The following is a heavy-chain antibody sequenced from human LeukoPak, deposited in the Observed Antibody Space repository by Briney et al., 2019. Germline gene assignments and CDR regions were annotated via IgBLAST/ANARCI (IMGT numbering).Heavy chain of an antibody. Sequence: PSETLSLTCTVSGGSISSGGYYWSWIRQHPGKGLEWIGYIYYSGSTYYNPSLKSRVTISVDTSKNQFSLKLSSVTAADTAVYYCARAGDMTTLALGWFDPWGQGTLVTVSS. CDR3: ARAGDMTTLALGWFDP. CDR2: IYYSGST. V-gene: IGHV4-31*03. D-gene: IGHD4-23*01. J-gene: IGHJ5*02. CDR1: GGSISSGGYY.